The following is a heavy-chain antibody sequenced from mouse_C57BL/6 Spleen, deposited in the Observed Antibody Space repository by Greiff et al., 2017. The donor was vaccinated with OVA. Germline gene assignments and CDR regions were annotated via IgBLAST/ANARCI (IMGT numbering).Heavy chain of an antibody. CDR2: IDPENGDT. Sequence: EVHLVESGAELVRPGAPVKLSCTASGFNIKDDYMHWVKQRPEQGLEWIGWIDPENGDTEYASKFQGKATISADTSSNTAYLQLTSLTSEDTTVYYSTTAFPYYAPSAMDYWGQGTSVTVSS. J-gene: IGHJ4*01. V-gene: IGHV14-4*01. D-gene: IGHD2-10*01. CDR3: TTAFPYYAPSAMDY. CDR1: GFNIKDDY.